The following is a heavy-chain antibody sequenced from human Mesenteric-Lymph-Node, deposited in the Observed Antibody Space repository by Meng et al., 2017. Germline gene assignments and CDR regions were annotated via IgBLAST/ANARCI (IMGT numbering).Heavy chain of an antibody. D-gene: IGHD4-17*01. Sequence: GGSLRLSCAASGFTFSSYWMHWVRQAPGKGLEWVSQINVDAGTITYADSVKGRFTISRDNAKNTLYLQMNSLRAEDTAVYYCARDGYGDYKGEIDYWGQGTLVTVSS. CDR1: GFTFSSYW. J-gene: IGHJ4*02. CDR3: ARDGYGDYKGEIDY. V-gene: IGHV3-74*01. CDR2: INVDAGTI.